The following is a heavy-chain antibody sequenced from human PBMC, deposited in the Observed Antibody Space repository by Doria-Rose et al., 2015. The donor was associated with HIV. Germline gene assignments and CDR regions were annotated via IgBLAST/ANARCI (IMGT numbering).Heavy chain of an antibody. CDR1: GVSLSSPGMG. Sequence: QVTLKESGPVLVKPTETLTLTCTVSGVSLSSPGMGVGWIRQPPGKALEWLSYIFSDDARSYKTSLKSRLTISRGTSKSQVVLTMTDMDPVDTATYYCARIKSSRWYHKYYFDFWGQGTLVIVSA. CDR3: ARIKSSRWYHKYYFDF. D-gene: IGHD6-13*01. CDR2: IFSDDAR. J-gene: IGHJ4*02. V-gene: IGHV2-26*01.